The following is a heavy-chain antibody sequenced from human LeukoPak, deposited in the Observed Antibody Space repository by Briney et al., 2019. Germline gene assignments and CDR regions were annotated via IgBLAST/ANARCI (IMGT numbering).Heavy chain of an antibody. Sequence: SQTLSLTCTVSGGSISSGGYYWSWIRQHPGKGLEWIGYIYYSGSTYYNPSLKSRVTVSVDTSKNQFSLKLSSVTAADTAVYYCARDSVYDSSGLDYWGQGTLVTVSS. CDR2: IYYSGST. V-gene: IGHV4-31*03. J-gene: IGHJ4*02. D-gene: IGHD3-22*01. CDR1: GGSISSGGYY. CDR3: ARDSVYDSSGLDY.